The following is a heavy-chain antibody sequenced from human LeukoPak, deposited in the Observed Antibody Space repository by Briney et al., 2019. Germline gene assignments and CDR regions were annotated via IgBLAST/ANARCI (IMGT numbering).Heavy chain of an antibody. V-gene: IGHV3-23*01. CDR3: AKAAKTTVTTRWTFYYYYGMDV. J-gene: IGHJ6*02. D-gene: IGHD4-17*01. Sequence: GGSLGLSCAASGFTFSSYAMSWVRQAPGKGLEWVSAISGSGGSTYYADSVKGRFTISRDNSKNTLYLQMNSLRAEDTAVYYCAKAAKTTVTTRWTFYYYYGMDVWGQGTTVTVSS. CDR1: GFTFSSYA. CDR2: ISGSGGST.